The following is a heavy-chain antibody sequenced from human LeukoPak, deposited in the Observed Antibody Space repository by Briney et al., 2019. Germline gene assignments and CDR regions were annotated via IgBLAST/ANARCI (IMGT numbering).Heavy chain of an antibody. CDR1: GFTFSSYW. CDR2: IKQDGSEK. V-gene: IGHV3-7*01. CDR3: ARVPWNDYGDSRYYYYMDV. Sequence: GGSLRLSCAASGFTFSSYWMSWVRQAPGKGLEWVANIKQDGSEKYYVDSVKGRFTISRDNAKNSLYLQMNSLRAEDTAVYYCARVPWNDYGDSRYYYYMDVWGNGTTVTVSS. J-gene: IGHJ6*03. D-gene: IGHD4-17*01.